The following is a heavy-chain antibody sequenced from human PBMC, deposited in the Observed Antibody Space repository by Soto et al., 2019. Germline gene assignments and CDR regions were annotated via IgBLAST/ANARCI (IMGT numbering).Heavy chain of an antibody. V-gene: IGHV4-34*01. D-gene: IGHD2-8*02. J-gene: IGHJ4*02. Sequence: QVQLQQWGAGLLKPSETLSLTCAVYGGSFSGYYLTWIRHPPWTGLEWIGEINHSGSTNYNPSLTSRVTISVDPSKNQFSLKLTSVPAADTALYYCARDKITGLFDYWGQGTLVTVSS. CDR1: GGSFSGYY. CDR3: ARDKITGLFDY. CDR2: INHSGST.